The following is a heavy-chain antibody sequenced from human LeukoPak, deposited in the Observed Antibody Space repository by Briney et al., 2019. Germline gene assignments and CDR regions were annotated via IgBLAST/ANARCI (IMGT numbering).Heavy chain of an antibody. V-gene: IGHV1-3*01. J-gene: IGHJ4*02. D-gene: IGHD3-22*01. CDR3: ARDLGYDSSGYYRDY. Sequence: ASVKVSCKASGYTFTSYAMHWVRQALGQRLEWMGWINAGNGNTKYSQKFQGRVTITRDTSASTAYMELSSLRSEDTAVYYCARDLGYDSSGYYRDYWGQGTLVTVSS. CDR1: GYTFTSYA. CDR2: INAGNGNT.